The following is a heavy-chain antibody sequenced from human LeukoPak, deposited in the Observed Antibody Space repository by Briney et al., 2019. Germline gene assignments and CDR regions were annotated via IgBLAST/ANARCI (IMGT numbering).Heavy chain of an antibody. CDR2: ISSSSSYI. CDR1: GFTLSSYS. Sequence: GGSLRLSCAASGFTLSSYSMNWVRHAPGKGLEWVSSISSSSSYIYYADSVKGRFTISRDNAKNSLYLQMKSLRAEDTAVYYCARSQLLYNWFDPWGQGNLVTVSS. D-gene: IGHD2-2*01. CDR3: ARSQLLYNWFDP. V-gene: IGHV3-21*01. J-gene: IGHJ5*02.